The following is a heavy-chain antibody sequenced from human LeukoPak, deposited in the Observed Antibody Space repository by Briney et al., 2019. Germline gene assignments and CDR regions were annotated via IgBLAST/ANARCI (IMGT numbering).Heavy chain of an antibody. J-gene: IGHJ6*02. CDR1: GFIFSNYG. CDR2: ISYDGSNK. V-gene: IGHV3-30*18. D-gene: IGHD3-9*01. CDR3: AKDRKDYDILTGVMDV. Sequence: GGSLRLSCAASGFIFSNYGMHWVRQAPGKGLEWVAVISYDGSNKYYADSVKGRFTISRDNSKNTLYLQMNSLRAEDTAVYYCAKDRKDYDILTGVMDVWGQGTTVTVSS.